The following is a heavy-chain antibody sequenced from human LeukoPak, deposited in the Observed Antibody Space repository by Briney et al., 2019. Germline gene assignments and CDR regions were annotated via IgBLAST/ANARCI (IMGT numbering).Heavy chain of an antibody. Sequence: GGSLRLSCVASGFTFSNSEMNWVRQPPGKGLECVSYITTGGGTTYYADSVTGRFSIYRDNAKNSLYLQMSSLRAEDTATYYCATVGRSSRPGYWGQGALVTVSS. CDR2: ITTGGGTT. CDR1: GFTFSNSE. D-gene: IGHD6-6*01. CDR3: ATVGRSSRPGY. V-gene: IGHV3-48*03. J-gene: IGHJ4*02.